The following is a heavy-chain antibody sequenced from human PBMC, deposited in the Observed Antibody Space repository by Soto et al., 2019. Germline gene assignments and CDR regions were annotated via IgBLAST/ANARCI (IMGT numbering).Heavy chain of an antibody. J-gene: IGHJ4*02. D-gene: IGHD1-7*01. CDR2: IYYSGST. CDR1: GGSISRSSYY. V-gene: IGHV4-61*05. Sequence: SETLSLTCTVSGGSISRSSYYWSWIRQPPGKGLEWIGYIYYSGSTNYNPSLKSRATISVDTSKNQFSLKLSSVTAADTAVYYCARLLNWNYVYVDWGQGTLVTVSS. CDR3: ARLLNWNYVYVD.